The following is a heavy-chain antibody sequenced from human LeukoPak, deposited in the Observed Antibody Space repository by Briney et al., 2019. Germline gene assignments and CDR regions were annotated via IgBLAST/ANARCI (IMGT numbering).Heavy chain of an antibody. CDR3: ARRVEMSQGGANSWLDP. J-gene: IGHJ5*02. D-gene: IGHD5-24*01. CDR2: ISYSGSN. CDR1: GGSISTNS. Sequence: PSETLSLTCTVSGGSISTNSWNWIRQPPGKGLEWIGHISYSGSNIYNPSFKSRFPISVATSSNQSPLKLKSWTGADTHAVSCARRVEMSQGGANSWLDPWGQGILVTVSS. V-gene: IGHV4-59*08.